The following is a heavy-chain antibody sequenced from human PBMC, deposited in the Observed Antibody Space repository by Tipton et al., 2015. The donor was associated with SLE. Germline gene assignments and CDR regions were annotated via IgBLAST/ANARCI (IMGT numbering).Heavy chain of an antibody. CDR2: IYYSGST. V-gene: IGHV4-39*07. CDR3: ARVPETMTYAFDI. CDR1: GGSISSSSYY. Sequence: TLSLTCTVSGGSISSSSYYWGWIRQPPGKGLEWIGSIYYSGSTYYNPSLKSRVTISVDTSKNQFSLKLSSVTAADTAVYYCARVPETMTYAFDIWGQGTTVTVSS. J-gene: IGHJ3*02. D-gene: IGHD1-14*01.